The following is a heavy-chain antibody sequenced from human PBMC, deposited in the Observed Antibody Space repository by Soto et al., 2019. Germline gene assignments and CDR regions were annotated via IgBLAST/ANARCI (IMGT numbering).Heavy chain of an antibody. CDR1: GFTFSDYY. D-gene: IGHD3-22*01. CDR2: ISSSGSTI. V-gene: IGHV3-11*01. J-gene: IGHJ6*02. CDR3: AREQRTMIVVVTYYYYYGMDV. Sequence: GVLRLSCAASGFTFSDYYMSWIRQAPGKGLEWVSYISSSGSTIYYADSVKGRFTISRDNAKNSLYLQMTSLRAEDTAVYYCAREQRTMIVVVTYYYYYGMDVWGQGTTVTAP.